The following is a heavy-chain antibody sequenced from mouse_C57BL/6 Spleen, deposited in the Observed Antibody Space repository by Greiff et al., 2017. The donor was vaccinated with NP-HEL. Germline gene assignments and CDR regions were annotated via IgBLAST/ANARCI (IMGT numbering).Heavy chain of an antibody. CDR2: IYPGDGDT. CDR3: AREELPDY. J-gene: IGHJ2*01. V-gene: IGHV1-82*01. Sequence: VKLMESGPELVKPGASVKISCKASGYAFSSSWMNWVKQRPGKGLEWIGRIYPGDGDTNYNGKFKGKATLTADKSSSTAYMQLSSLTSEDSAVYFCAREELPDYWGQGTTLTVSS. CDR1: GYAFSSSW.